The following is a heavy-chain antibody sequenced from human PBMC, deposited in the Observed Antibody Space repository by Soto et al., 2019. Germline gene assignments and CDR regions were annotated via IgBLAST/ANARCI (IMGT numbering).Heavy chain of an antibody. CDR1: GGSISSSSYY. Sequence: PSETLSLTCTVSGGSISSSSYYWGWIRQPPGKGLEWIGSIYYSGSTYYNPSLKSRVTISVDTSKNQFSLKLSSVTAADTAVYYCARLLSESIVVVAATLPYFDYWGQGTLVTVSS. D-gene: IGHD2-15*01. V-gene: IGHV4-39*01. J-gene: IGHJ4*02. CDR2: IYYSGST. CDR3: ARLLSESIVVVAATLPYFDY.